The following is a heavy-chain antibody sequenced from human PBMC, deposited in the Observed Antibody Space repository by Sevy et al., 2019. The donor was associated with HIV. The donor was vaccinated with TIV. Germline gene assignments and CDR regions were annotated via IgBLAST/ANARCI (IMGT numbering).Heavy chain of an antibody. D-gene: IGHD6-13*01. CDR3: ARRPYSSLFYYFDY. J-gene: IGHJ4*02. CDR2: IYPGDSDT. Sequence: VESLKTSCKGSGYSFTSYWIGWVRQMPGKGLEWMGIIYPGDSDTRYSPSFQGQVTISADKSISTAYLQWGSLKASDTAMYYCARRPYSSLFYYFDYWGQGTLVTVSS. CDR1: GYSFTSYW. V-gene: IGHV5-51*01.